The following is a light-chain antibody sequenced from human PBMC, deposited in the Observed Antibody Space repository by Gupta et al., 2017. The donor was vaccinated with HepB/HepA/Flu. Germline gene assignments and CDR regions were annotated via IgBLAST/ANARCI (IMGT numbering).Light chain of an antibody. CDR1: RMGEKY. J-gene: IGLJ3*02. V-gene: IGLV3-1*01. Sequence: SYDLTQAPSVSVSPGQTATLTCSGNRMGEKYASWYQQKPGQSPVMIIYEDAKRPSGIPERFSGSNSGNTATLTISGTQATDEADYYCQSWDRSTVVFGGGTKLTVL. CDR2: EDA. CDR3: QSWDRSTVV.